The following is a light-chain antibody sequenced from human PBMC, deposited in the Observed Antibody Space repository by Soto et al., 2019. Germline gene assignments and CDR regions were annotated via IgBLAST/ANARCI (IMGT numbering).Light chain of an antibody. CDR1: QTVLYRSDTKNY. CDR3: HQYYNLPGT. Sequence: DIVMTQSPDSLAVSLAERATINCRSSQTVLYRSDTKNYLAWYQRKPGQPPKLLIYWASTRESGVPDRFSGSGSGTDFTLTISSLQAEDVAVYYCHQYYNLPGTFGQGTKVEIK. V-gene: IGKV4-1*01. CDR2: WAS. J-gene: IGKJ1*01.